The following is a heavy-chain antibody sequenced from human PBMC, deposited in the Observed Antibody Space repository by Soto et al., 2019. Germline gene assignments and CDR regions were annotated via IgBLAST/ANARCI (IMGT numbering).Heavy chain of an antibody. CDR1: GYTFTSYD. CDR2: MNPNSGNT. CDR3: AGMPYTSGLRFDP. D-gene: IGHD6-19*01. V-gene: IGHV1-8*01. Sequence: VSVKVSCKASGYTFTSYDINWVRQATGQGLEWMGWMNPNSGNTGYAQKFQGRVTMTRNTSISTAYMELSSLRSEDTAVYFCAGMPYTSGLRFDPWGPGALVTVSS. J-gene: IGHJ5*02.